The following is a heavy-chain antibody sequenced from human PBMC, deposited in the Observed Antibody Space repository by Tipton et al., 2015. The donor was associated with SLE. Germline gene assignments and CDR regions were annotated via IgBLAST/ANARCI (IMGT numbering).Heavy chain of an antibody. CDR2: ISDGGGT. Sequence: TLSLTCAVSGGSISYSSWSWIRQPPGKGLEWIGYISDGGGTNYNPSLKSRVTISVDPAKNQFSLRLTSVTAADTAVYYCARGMVTWRGAILGVDVWGQGTTVNVSS. CDR1: GGSISYSS. CDR3: ARGMVTWRGAILGVDV. V-gene: IGHV4-59*08. D-gene: IGHD2-21*02. J-gene: IGHJ6*02.